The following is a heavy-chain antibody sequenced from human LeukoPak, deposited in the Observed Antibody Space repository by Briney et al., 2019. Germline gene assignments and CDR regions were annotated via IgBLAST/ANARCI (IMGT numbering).Heavy chain of an antibody. V-gene: IGHV4-34*01. CDR3: ARGSTMVRGVIGNDY. CDR1: GGSFSGYY. D-gene: IGHD3-10*01. CDR2: INHSGST. J-gene: IGHJ4*02. Sequence: SETLSLTCAVYGGSFSGYYWSWIRQPPGKGLEWIGEINHSGSTNYNPSLKSRVTISVDTSKNQFSLKLSSVTAADTAVYYCARGSTMVRGVIGNDYWGQGTLVTVSS.